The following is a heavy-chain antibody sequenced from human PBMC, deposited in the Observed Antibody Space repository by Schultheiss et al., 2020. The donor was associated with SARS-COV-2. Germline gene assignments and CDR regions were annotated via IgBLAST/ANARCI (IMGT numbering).Heavy chain of an antibody. CDR1: GFTIRTYW. CDR2: IKCDGSEK. CDR3: ARRAVAGAGTRYFTY. Sequence: GGSLRLSCAASGFTIRTYWMTWVRQSPGKGLEWVADIKCDGSEKYNVDSVKGRFTISRDNSKNALYLQMSSLRAEDTAIYYCARRAVAGAGTRYFTYWGQGTLVTVSS. V-gene: IGHV3-7*03. J-gene: IGHJ4*02. D-gene: IGHD6-13*01.